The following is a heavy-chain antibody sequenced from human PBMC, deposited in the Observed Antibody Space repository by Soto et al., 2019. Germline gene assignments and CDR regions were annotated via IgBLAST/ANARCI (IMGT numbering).Heavy chain of an antibody. CDR2: VDSDGRGT. V-gene: IGHV3-74*01. J-gene: IGHJ4*02. CDR3: GTVFEH. Sequence: EVQLVESGGGSVQPGGSLRLSCVASGITFTNYWMHWVRQVPGNGLVWVARVDSDGRGTSYADFVKGRFTISRDNAKNTLYLHMNSLRVEDAAMYYCGTVFEHWGQGIPVTVSS. CDR1: GITFTNYW.